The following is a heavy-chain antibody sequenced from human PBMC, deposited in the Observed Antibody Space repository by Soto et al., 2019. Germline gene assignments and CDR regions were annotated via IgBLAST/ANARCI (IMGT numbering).Heavy chain of an antibody. CDR2: TYYRSKWFK. CDR1: GESVFNISAA. D-gene: IGHD1-1*01. Sequence: PXHTLSLPCASSGESVFNISAAWNWIRQSPSRALEWQGRTYYRSKWFKTNALSVKGRITSNPNTSKNQFSLAMNSVTPEDTAVSDCEREGRLDASISHKWFDPCGQRPPGTAAS. V-gene: IGHV6-1*01. J-gene: IGHJ5*02. CDR3: EREGRLDASISHKWFDP.